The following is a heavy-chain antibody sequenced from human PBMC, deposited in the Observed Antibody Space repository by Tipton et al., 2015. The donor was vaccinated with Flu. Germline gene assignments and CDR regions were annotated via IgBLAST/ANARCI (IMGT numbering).Heavy chain of an antibody. CDR3: ARGGAADGFYYYYGMDV. CDR2: IYYSGST. Sequence: TLSLTCTVSGGSISSYYWSWIRQPPGKGLEWIGYIYYSGSTNYNPSLKSRVTISVDTSKNQFSLKLSSVTAADTAVYYCARGGAADGFYYYYGMDVWGQGTTVTVSS. CDR1: GGSISSYY. V-gene: IGHV4-59*07. J-gene: IGHJ6*02. D-gene: IGHD6-13*01.